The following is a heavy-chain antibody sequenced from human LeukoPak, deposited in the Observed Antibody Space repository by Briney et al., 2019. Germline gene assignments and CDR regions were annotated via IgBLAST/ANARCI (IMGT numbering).Heavy chain of an antibody. CDR1: GFTFSSHG. Sequence: GGSLRLSCAASGFTFSSHGMHWVRQAPGKGLEWVAVIWYDGSNKYYADSVKGRFTISRDNSKNTLYLQMNSLRAEDTAVYYCARDRTVTTDAFDIWGQGTMVTVSS. CDR2: IWYDGSNK. CDR3: ARDRTVTTDAFDI. J-gene: IGHJ3*02. V-gene: IGHV3-33*01. D-gene: IGHD4-17*01.